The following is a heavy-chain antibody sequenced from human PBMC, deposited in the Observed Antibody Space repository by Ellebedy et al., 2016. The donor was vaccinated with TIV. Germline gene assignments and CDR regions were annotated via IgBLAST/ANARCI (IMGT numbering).Heavy chain of an antibody. CDR3: ATLVRYTYGRRGMDV. D-gene: IGHD5-18*01. Sequence: ASVKVSCKVSGYTLTELLMHWVRQAPGKGLEWMGGFDPEDGKTIYAQKFQGRVTMTEDTSTDTAYIDLSSLRSEHTAVYYCATLVRYTYGRRGMDVWGQGTTVTVSS. J-gene: IGHJ6*02. CDR1: GYTLTELL. CDR2: FDPEDGKT. V-gene: IGHV1-24*01.